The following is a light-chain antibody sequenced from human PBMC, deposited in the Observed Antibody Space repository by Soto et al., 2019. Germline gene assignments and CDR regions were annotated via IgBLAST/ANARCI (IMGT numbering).Light chain of an antibody. V-gene: IGLV2-11*01. J-gene: IGLJ1*01. Sequence: QSALTQPRSVSGSPGQSVTISCTGTSSDVGGYNYVSWYQQHPGKAPKLMIYDVSKRPSGVPDRFSGSKSGNTASLTISGLLAEDEADYYGCSYAGSYTLVFGTGTKLTVL. CDR1: SSDVGGYNY. CDR2: DVS. CDR3: CSYAGSYTLV.